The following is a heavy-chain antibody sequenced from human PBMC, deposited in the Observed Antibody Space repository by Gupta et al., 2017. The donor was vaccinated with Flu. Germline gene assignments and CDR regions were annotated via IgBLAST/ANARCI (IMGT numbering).Heavy chain of an antibody. CDR2: IYYSGST. J-gene: IGHJ3*02. CDR3: ARMQYYYDRSGYHRNAFDI. D-gene: IGHD3-22*01. V-gene: IGHV4-39*01. CDR1: GGSISSSSYY. Sequence: QLQLQESGPGLVKPSETLSLTCTVSGGSISSSSYYWGWIRKPPGKGLEWIGSIYYSGSTYYNPSLKSRVTISVDTSKNQFSLKLSSVTAADTAVYYCARMQYYYDRSGYHRNAFDIWGQGTMVTVSS.